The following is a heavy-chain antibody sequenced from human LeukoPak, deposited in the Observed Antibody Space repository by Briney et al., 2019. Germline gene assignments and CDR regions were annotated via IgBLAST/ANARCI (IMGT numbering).Heavy chain of an antibody. Sequence: PGGSLRLSCAASGFTFSSYGMHWVRQAPGKGLEWVAFIRYDGSSEYYADSVKGRFTISRDNSKNTLSLQMNSLRLEDTAIYYCAKDLTTVTSQGDYWGQGTVVTVSS. CDR2: IRYDGSSE. J-gene: IGHJ4*02. CDR3: AKDLTTVTSQGDY. D-gene: IGHD4-17*01. V-gene: IGHV3-30*02. CDR1: GFTFSSYG.